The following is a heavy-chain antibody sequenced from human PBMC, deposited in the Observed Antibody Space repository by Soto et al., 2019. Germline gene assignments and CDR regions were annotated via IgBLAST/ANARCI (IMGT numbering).Heavy chain of an antibody. Sequence: EVQLVESGGGLAQPGGSLRLSCVASGFTFTTYWMSWVHQAPGKGLEWVANIRQDGGAQYYVDSVKGRFTISRDNAKNSVYLQMDSLRAEDTAVYYCVRGGHGSGSYLGSYWGQGILVTVSS. CDR1: GFTFTTYW. J-gene: IGHJ4*02. V-gene: IGHV3-7*03. CDR2: IRQDGGAQ. D-gene: IGHD3-10*01. CDR3: VRGGHGSGSYLGSY.